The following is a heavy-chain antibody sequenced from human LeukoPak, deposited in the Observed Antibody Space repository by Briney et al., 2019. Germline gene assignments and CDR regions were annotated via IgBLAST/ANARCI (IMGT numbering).Heavy chain of an antibody. CDR2: IYYSGST. J-gene: IGHJ4*02. CDR1: GGSISSNSYY. V-gene: IGHV4-39*01. CDR3: ARHAVGGSGDFDY. Sequence: PSETLSLTCTVSGGSISSNSYYGGWIRQPPEKGLEWIGSIYYSGSTYYNPSLKSRVTISVDTSKNQFSLKLSSVTAADTAVYYCARHAVGGSGDFDYWGQGTLVTVSS. D-gene: IGHD1-26*01.